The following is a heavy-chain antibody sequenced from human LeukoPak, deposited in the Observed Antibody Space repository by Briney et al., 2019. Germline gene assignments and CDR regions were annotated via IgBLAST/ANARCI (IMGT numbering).Heavy chain of an antibody. D-gene: IGHD6-13*01. CDR1: GVSISSSSYY. CDR3: ARGVIAAGANDFDY. Sequence: SETLSLTCNVSGVSISSSSYYWGWIRQPPGKGLEWIGSIYSSGSTYYNPSLKSRVTISVDTSKNQFSLKLSSVTAAATAVYYCARGVIAAGANDFDYWGQGTLVTVSS. V-gene: IGHV4-39*07. J-gene: IGHJ4*02. CDR2: IYSSGST.